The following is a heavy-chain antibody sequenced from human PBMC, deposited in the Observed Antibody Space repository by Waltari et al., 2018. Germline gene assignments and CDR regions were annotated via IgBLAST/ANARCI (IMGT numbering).Heavy chain of an antibody. CDR3: ASDYGDYANWFDP. Sequence: QVQLVQSGAEVKKPGASVKVSCKASGYTFTSSYMHWVRQAPGQGLEWMGIINPSGGSTSYAQKFQGRVTMTRDTSTSTVYMELSSLRSEDTAVYYCASDYGDYANWFDPWGQGTLVTVSS. V-gene: IGHV1-46*01. CDR1: GYTFTSSY. CDR2: INPSGGST. J-gene: IGHJ5*02. D-gene: IGHD4-17*01.